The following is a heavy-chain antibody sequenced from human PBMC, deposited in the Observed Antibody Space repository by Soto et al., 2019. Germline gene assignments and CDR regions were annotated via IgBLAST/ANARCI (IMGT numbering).Heavy chain of an antibody. V-gene: IGHV4-34*01. J-gene: IGHJ4*02. CDR1: GGSFSGYY. D-gene: IGHD6-13*01. CDR3: AAGDYRFLAAAGLDY. Sequence: KTSETLSLTCAVYGGSFSGYYWSWIRQPPGKGLEWIGEINHSGSTNYNPSLKSRVTISVDTSKNQFSLKLSSVTAADTAVYYCAAGDYRFLAAAGLDYWGQGTLVTSPQ. CDR2: INHSGST.